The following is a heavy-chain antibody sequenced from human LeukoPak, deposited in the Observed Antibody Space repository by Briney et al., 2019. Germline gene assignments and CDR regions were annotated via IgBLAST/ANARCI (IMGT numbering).Heavy chain of an antibody. J-gene: IGHJ6*03. V-gene: IGHV1-18*01. CDR2: ISAYNGNT. Sequence: GASVTVSCTASGYTFTSYGISWVRQAPGQGLEWMGWISAYNGNTNYAQKLQGRVTMTTDTSTSTAYMELRSLRSDDTAVYYCARNIAARKYYYYMDVWGKGTTVTVSS. CDR1: GYTFTSYG. CDR3: ARNIAARKYYYYMDV. D-gene: IGHD6-6*01.